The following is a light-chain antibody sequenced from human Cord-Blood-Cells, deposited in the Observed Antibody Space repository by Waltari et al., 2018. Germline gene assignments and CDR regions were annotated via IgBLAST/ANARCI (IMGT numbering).Light chain of an antibody. CDR2: DVS. V-gene: IGLV2-14*01. J-gene: IGLJ3*02. CDR1: SSAVGGYNY. CDR3: SSYTSSSTWV. Sequence: QSALTQPASVSGSPGQSITISCTGTSSAVGGYNYVSWYQQHPAKAPKLIIYDVSKRPSGVSNRFSGSKSGNTASLTISGLQAEDEADYYCSSYTSSSTWVFGGGTKLTVL.